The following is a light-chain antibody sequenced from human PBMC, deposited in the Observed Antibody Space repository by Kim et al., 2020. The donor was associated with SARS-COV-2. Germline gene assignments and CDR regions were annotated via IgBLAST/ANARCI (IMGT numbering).Light chain of an antibody. V-gene: IGKV3-20*01. CDR3: QQYGSPSLT. CDR2: GAS. Sequence: EIVLTQSPGTLSLSPGERATLSCRASQSVSSSYLAWYQQKPGQAPRLLVYGASSRATGIPDRFSGSGSGTDFTLTINRLEPEDFAVYYCQQYGSPSLTFGGGTKVDIK. CDR1: QSVSSSY. J-gene: IGKJ4*01.